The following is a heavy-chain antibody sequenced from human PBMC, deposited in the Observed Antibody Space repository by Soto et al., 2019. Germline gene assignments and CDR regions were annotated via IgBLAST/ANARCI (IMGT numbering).Heavy chain of an antibody. CDR1: GGSISRYY. V-gene: IGHV4-59*01. D-gene: IGHD6-19*01. Sequence: SETLALTXTVSGGSISRYYWSWIREPPGKGLEWIGYIYYSGSTNYNPSLKSRVTISVDTSKNKFSLKLSSVTAADTAVYYCQRQGSSGWYQWPGWFDPWGQGTMGTVSS. J-gene: IGHJ5*02. CDR2: IYYSGST. CDR3: QRQGSSGWYQWPGWFDP.